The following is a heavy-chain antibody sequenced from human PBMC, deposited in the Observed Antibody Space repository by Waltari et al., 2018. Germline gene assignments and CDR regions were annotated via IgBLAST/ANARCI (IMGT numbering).Heavy chain of an antibody. CDR3: ARDGYCSSTSCYPWFDP. D-gene: IGHD2-2*03. J-gene: IGHJ5*02. CDR2: INPNSGGT. Sequence: QVQLVQSGAEVKKPGASVKVSCKASGYTFTGYYMHWVRQAPGQGLEWMGRINPNSGGTNYAQKVQGRVTMTRDTSISTAYMELSRLRSDDTAVYYCARDGYCSSTSCYPWFDPWGQGTLVTVSS. CDR1: GYTFTGYY. V-gene: IGHV1-2*02.